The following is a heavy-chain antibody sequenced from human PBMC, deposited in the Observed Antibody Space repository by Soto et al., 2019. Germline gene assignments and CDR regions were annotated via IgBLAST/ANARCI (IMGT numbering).Heavy chain of an antibody. CDR3: ARVGSDSRDYFDY. V-gene: IGHV3-30*03. Sequence: QVQLVESGGGVVQPGRSLRLSCAASGFTFSSYGMHWVRQAPGKGLEWVAVISYDGSNKYYADSVKGRFTISRDNSKNTLYLQMNSLRAEDTAVYYCARVGSDSRDYFDYWGQGTLVTVSS. J-gene: IGHJ4*02. D-gene: IGHD3-22*01. CDR2: ISYDGSNK. CDR1: GFTFSSYG.